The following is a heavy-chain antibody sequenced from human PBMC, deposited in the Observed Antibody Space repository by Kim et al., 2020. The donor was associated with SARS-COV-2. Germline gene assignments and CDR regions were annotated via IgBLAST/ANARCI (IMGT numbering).Heavy chain of an antibody. CDR2: IWYDGSNK. J-gene: IGHJ6*02. D-gene: IGHD3-22*01. V-gene: IGHV3-33*01. Sequence: GGSLRLSCAASGFTFSSYGMHWVRQAPGKGLEWVAVIWYDGSNKYYADSVKGRFTISRDNSKNTLYLQMNSLRAEDTAVYYCARGYYYDSSGYYYAPYYYYGMDVWGQGTTVTVSS. CDR3: ARGYYYDSSGYYYAPYYYYGMDV. CDR1: GFTFSSYG.